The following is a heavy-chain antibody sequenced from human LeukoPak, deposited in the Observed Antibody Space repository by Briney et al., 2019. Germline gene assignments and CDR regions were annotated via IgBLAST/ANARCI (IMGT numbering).Heavy chain of an antibody. CDR2: ISGSGGST. V-gene: IGHV3-23*01. CDR3: ARDWRDSSGKFPNDAFDI. CDR1: GFTFSSYA. Sequence: GGSLRLSCAASGFTFSSYAMSWVRQAPGKGLEWVSAISGSGGSTYYADSVKGRFTISRDNAKNSLYLQMNSLRAEDTAVYYCARDWRDSSGKFPNDAFDIWGQGTMVTVSS. J-gene: IGHJ3*02. D-gene: IGHD3-22*01.